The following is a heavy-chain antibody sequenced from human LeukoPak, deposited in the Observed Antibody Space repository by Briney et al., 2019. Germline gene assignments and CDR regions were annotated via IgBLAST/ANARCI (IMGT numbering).Heavy chain of an antibody. Sequence: GGSLRLFCAASGFTFRSYVMSWVRQAPGKGLEWVSAFAGGAYYADSVKGRFTISRDNSKNTLYLQMNSLRAEDTAVYYCARIPIVVITSGGYWGQGTLVTVSS. CDR3: ARIPIVVITSGGY. CDR2: FAGGA. V-gene: IGHV3-23*01. D-gene: IGHD3-22*01. J-gene: IGHJ4*02. CDR1: GFTFRSYV.